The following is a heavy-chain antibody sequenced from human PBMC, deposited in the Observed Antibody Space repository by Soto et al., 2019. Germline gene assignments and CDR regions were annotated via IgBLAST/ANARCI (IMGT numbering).Heavy chain of an antibody. Sequence: EVQLVESGGGLVQPGGSLRLSCAASGFTFSSYEMNWVRQAPGKGLEWVSYISSSGSTIYYADSVKGRFTISRDNAKNSLYLQMNSLRADDTAVYYCARSAYYDFWSGYFNYWGQGTLVTVSS. CDR2: ISSSGSTI. V-gene: IGHV3-48*03. D-gene: IGHD3-3*01. CDR3: ARSAYYDFWSGYFNY. CDR1: GFTFSSYE. J-gene: IGHJ4*02.